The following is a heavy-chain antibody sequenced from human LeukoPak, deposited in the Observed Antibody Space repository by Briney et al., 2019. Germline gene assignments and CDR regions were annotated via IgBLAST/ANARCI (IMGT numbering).Heavy chain of an antibody. CDR2: ISWNGDTI. V-gene: IGHV3-9*01. J-gene: IGHJ5*02. CDR3: SSTFGSGSYLQS. D-gene: IGHD3-10*01. CDR1: GFDFHDYM. Sequence: GGSLRLSCAASGFDFHDYMMHWVRQPPGKGLEWVSEISWNGDTIGYADSVKGRFIISRDNARRSLYLQMNRLRPEDADFYYCSSTFGSGSYLQSWGQGTLVTVSS.